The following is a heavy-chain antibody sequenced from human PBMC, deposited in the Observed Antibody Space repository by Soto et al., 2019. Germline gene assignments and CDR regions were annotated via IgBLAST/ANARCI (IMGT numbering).Heavy chain of an antibody. D-gene: IGHD3-16*01. J-gene: IGHJ6*02. Sequence: GGSLRLSCVASGLTFSSYAMSWVRQAPGKGLEWVSGISGSGGKTYYADSAKGQFTISRDNSKNTLYLQMDSLRVEDTAVYYCAKDSYANLWGNLDYYGLDDWGQGTTVTVSS. CDR3: AKDSYANLWGNLDYYGLDD. V-gene: IGHV3-23*01. CDR1: GLTFSSYA. CDR2: ISGSGGKT.